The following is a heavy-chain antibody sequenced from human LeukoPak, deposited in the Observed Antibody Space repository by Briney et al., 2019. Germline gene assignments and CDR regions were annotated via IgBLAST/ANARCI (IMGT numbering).Heavy chain of an antibody. V-gene: IGHV3-7*01. CDR3: ARKISPPFWTLSGDYFDY. CDR1: GFTFSSYW. J-gene: IGHJ4*02. CDR2: IKQDGSEK. D-gene: IGHD3/OR15-3a*01. Sequence: PGGSLRLSCAASGFTFSSYWMSWVRQAPGKGLEWVANIKQDGSEKYYVDSVKGRFTISRDNAKNSLYLQMNGLRAEDTAVYYCARKISPPFWTLSGDYFDYWGQGTLVTVSS.